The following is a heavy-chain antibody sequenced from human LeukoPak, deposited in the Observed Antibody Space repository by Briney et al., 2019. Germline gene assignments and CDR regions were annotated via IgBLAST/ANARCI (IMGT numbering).Heavy chain of an antibody. V-gene: IGHV3-15*01. CDR2: IKSTKDGGTI. CDR3: TKVVDYYYYDMDV. CDR1: GFTFRNAW. D-gene: IGHD2-15*01. Sequence: TGGSLRLSCAASGFTFRNAWMNWVRQAPGRGPEWVGRIKSTKDGGTIDYAAPVKGRFIISRDDSKNTMYLRMNSLKTEDTAVYYCTKVVDYYYYDMDVWGQGTTVTVSS. J-gene: IGHJ6*02.